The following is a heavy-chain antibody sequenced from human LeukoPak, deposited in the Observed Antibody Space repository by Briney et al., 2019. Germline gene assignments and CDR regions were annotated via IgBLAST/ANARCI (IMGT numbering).Heavy chain of an antibody. CDR2: IYYSGST. D-gene: IGHD3-22*01. Sequence: PSETLSLTCTVSGGSISSYYWNWIRQPPGKGLEWIGYIYYSGSTNYNPSLKSRVTISVDTSKNQFSLKLSSVTAADTAVYYCAREVVMDDAFDIWGQGTMVTVSS. J-gene: IGHJ3*02. CDR3: AREVVMDDAFDI. CDR1: GGSISSYY. V-gene: IGHV4-59*01.